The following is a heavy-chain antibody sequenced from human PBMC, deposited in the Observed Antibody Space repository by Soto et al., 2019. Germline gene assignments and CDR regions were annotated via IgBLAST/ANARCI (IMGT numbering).Heavy chain of an antibody. CDR3: ARDHQWDLFDNNYGMDV. CDR1: GFTFSNYL. J-gene: IGHJ6*02. Sequence: QVQLVESGGGVVQPGRSLRLSCAASGFTFSNYLMHWVRQAPGKGLEWMAVISYDGSNKYYADSVKGRFTISRDNSKSTLYLQMSSLRTEDTAVYYCARDHQWDLFDNNYGMDVWGQGTTVTVSS. V-gene: IGHV3-30-3*01. D-gene: IGHD1-26*01. CDR2: ISYDGSNK.